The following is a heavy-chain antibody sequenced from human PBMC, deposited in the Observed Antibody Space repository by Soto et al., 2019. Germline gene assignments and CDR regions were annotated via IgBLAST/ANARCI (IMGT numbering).Heavy chain of an antibody. J-gene: IGHJ6*03. CDR2: MNPNSGNT. D-gene: IGHD5-12*01. Sequence: GASVKVSCKASGYTFTSYDINWVRQATGQGLEWMGWMNPNSGNTGYAQKFQGRVTMTRNTSISTAYMELSGLRSEDTAVYYCARGGEVGYEDYYYYYYMDVWGKGATVTVSS. CDR1: GYTFTSYD. V-gene: IGHV1-8*01. CDR3: ARGGEVGYEDYYYYYYMDV.